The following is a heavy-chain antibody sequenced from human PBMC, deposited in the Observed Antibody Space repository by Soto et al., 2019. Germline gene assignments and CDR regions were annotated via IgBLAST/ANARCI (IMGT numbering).Heavy chain of an antibody. J-gene: IGHJ5*02. D-gene: IGHD3-10*01. Sequence: QVQLQESGPGLVKPSETLSLTCTVSGGSISSYYWSWIRQPPGKGLEWIGYIYYSGSTNYNPSLKSRVTISVDTSKHPFSLKLSSVTAADTAVYYCARELFGRSVWFDPWGQGTLVTVSS. CDR2: IYYSGST. CDR1: GGSISSYY. CDR3: ARELFGRSVWFDP. V-gene: IGHV4-59*01.